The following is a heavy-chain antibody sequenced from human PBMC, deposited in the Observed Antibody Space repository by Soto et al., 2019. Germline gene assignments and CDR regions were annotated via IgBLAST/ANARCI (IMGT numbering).Heavy chain of an antibody. V-gene: IGHV1-18*01. Sequence: EASVKVSCTASGYTFTSYGISWVRQAPGQGLEWMGWISAYNGNTNYAQKLQGRVTMTTDTSTSTAYMELRSLRSDDTAVYYCARDGPEYCSGGSCYLGGAFDIWGQGTMVTVSS. CDR3: ARDGPEYCSGGSCYLGGAFDI. D-gene: IGHD2-15*01. CDR1: GYTFTSYG. CDR2: ISAYNGNT. J-gene: IGHJ3*02.